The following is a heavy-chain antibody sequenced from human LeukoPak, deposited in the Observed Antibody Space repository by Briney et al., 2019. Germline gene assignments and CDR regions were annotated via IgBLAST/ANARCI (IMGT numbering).Heavy chain of an antibody. D-gene: IGHD1-26*01. CDR3: ARDRWDRHASRYFDL. Sequence: GGSLRLSCAASGFTVSSNYMSWVRQAPGKGLEWVSVIYSGGSTYYADSVTGRFTISRDNSKNTLYLQMNSLRAEDTAVYYCARDRWDRHASRYFDLWGRGTLVTVSS. V-gene: IGHV3-66*01. CDR1: GFTVSSNY. J-gene: IGHJ2*01. CDR2: IYSGGST.